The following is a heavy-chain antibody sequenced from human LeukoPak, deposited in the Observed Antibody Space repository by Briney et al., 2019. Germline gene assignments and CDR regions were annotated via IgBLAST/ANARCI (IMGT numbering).Heavy chain of an antibody. V-gene: IGHV4-39*07. D-gene: IGHD3-10*01. CDR3: ARGFFYYYGSGSEKDRSKGWFDP. J-gene: IGHJ5*02. CDR2: IYYSGST. CDR1: GGSISSSSYY. Sequence: SETLSLTCTVSGGSISSSSYYWGWIRQPPGKGLEWIGSIYYSGSTYYNPSLKSRVTISVDTSKNQFSLKLSSVTAADTAVYYCARGFFYYYGSGSEKDRSKGWFDPWGQGTLVTVSS.